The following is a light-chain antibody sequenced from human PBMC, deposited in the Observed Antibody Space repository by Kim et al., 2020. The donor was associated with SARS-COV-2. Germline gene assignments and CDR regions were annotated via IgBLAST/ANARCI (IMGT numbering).Light chain of an antibody. CDR3: NSRDSNDNVV. CDR1: SLRSYY. J-gene: IGLJ2*01. V-gene: IGLV3-19*01. CDR2: GKN. Sequence: SSELTQDPAVSVALGQTVRITCQGDSLRSYYATWYQQKPGQAPILVIYGKNNRPSGIPDRFSGSSSGNTASLIITGTHAGDEADYYCNSRDSNDNVVFGG.